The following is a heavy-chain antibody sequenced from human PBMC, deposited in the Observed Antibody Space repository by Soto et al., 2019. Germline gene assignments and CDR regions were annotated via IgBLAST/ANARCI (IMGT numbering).Heavy chain of an antibody. D-gene: IGHD5-12*01. Sequence: GASVKVSCKASGGTFSSYAISWVRQAPGQGLEWMGGIFHTFGTANYAQKFQGRVPITAAESTSTAYMELSSLRSEDTAVYYCARRIGSNEKYSGYDYYYYYGMDVWGQGTTVTVSS. CDR3: ARRIGSNEKYSGYDYYYYYGMDV. J-gene: IGHJ6*02. CDR2: IFHTFGTA. V-gene: IGHV1-69*13. CDR1: GGTFSSYA.